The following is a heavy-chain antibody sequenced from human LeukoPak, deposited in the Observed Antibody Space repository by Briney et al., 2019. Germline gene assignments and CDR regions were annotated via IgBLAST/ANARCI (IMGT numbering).Heavy chain of an antibody. D-gene: IGHD2-8*01. CDR2: IGISGGGI. V-gene: IGHV3-23*01. Sequence: GGSLRLSCAASGFTFSACTMYWVRQAPGKGLEWVSIIGISGGGIHYADSVKGRFTISRDNSKNTLYLQMSSLRAEDTAVYYCVKDLTSNAITWGQGTLVTVSS. CDR3: VKDLTSNAIT. J-gene: IGHJ5*02. CDR1: GFTFSACT.